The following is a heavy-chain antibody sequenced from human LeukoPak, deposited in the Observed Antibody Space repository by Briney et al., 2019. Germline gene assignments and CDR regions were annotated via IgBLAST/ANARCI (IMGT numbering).Heavy chain of an antibody. D-gene: IGHD2-15*01. CDR2: IYRGGST. CDR1: GFTVGSNY. Sequence: GGSLRLSCAASGFTVGSNYMSWVRQAPGKGLEWVSIIYRGGSTNYADSVKGRFTISRDTSKNTLYLQMNSLRAEDTAVYYCASSSGGSDYWGQGTLVTVSS. CDR3: ASSSGGSDY. V-gene: IGHV3-66*01. J-gene: IGHJ4*02.